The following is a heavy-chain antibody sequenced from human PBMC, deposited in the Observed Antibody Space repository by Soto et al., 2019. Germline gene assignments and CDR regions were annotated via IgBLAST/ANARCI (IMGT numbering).Heavy chain of an antibody. CDR3: ARGIVVAANWFDP. CDR1: GGSISSCGYY. CDR2: IYYSGRT. Sequence: QVQLQESGPGLVKPSQTLSLTCTVSGGSISSCGYYWRWIRQHPGKSLEWIGYIYYSGRTYYNPSFPSRATISLDTCKNQFSLQLSSVSAAVTDVYDCARGIVVAANWFDPGGQGTLVPVSS. D-gene: IGHD6-19*01. V-gene: IGHV4-31*03. J-gene: IGHJ5*02.